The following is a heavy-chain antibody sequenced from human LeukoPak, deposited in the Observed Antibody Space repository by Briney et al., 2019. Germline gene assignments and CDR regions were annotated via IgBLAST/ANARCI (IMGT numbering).Heavy chain of an antibody. CDR1: GVAFSNAW. CDR3: TTGSRDVVALGY. CDR2: MKSKTDGGTT. V-gene: IGHV3-15*01. D-gene: IGHD2-2*01. Sequence: VGTLRLSCAASGVAFSNAWMSCGREAPGNGLGGGGRMKSKTDGGTTDYTAPVKGRFTISRDDSKNTLYLQMNSLKTEDTAVYYCTTGSRDVVALGYWGQGTLVTVSS. J-gene: IGHJ4*02.